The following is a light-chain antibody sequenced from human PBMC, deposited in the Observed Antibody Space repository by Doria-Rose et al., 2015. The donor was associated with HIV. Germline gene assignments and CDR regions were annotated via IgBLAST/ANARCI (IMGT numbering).Light chain of an antibody. V-gene: IGKV1-39*01. Sequence: SVGDRVTITCRASQSISAYLNWYQQKPGKAPKLLIYAASSLESGVPSRFSGSGSGTDFTLTISSLQPEDFASYYCQQSYDTSRTFGQGTRVEIK. CDR1: QSISAY. CDR3: QQSYDTSRT. J-gene: IGKJ1*01. CDR2: AAS.